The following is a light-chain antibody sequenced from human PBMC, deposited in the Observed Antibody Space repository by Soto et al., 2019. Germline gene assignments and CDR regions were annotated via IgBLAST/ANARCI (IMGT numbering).Light chain of an antibody. J-gene: IGKJ1*01. CDR3: QQYNNWPRT. CDR2: GAT. V-gene: IGKV3-15*01. CDR1: QSVSSY. Sequence: DILLTQSPATLSFSPGERVTLSCRASQSVSSYLAWYQQKPGQAPRLLIHGATTRATGIPARFSGSGSGTEFTLTISSLQYEDFAVYYCQQYNNWPRTFGQGTKVDI.